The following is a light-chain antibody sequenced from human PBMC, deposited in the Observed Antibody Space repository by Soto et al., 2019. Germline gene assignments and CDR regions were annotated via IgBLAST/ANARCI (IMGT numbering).Light chain of an antibody. CDR1: QSINSF. V-gene: IGKV1-39*01. CDR3: QQSFNTPPLT. Sequence: DIQMTQSPSSLSVSVGDRVTITCRASQSINSFLNWYQQKPGKAPNLLIYAASSLQSGVPSRFSGSGSGTDFTLPISSLQREDFATYYCQQSFNTPPLTFGGGTKVEIK. J-gene: IGKJ4*01. CDR2: AAS.